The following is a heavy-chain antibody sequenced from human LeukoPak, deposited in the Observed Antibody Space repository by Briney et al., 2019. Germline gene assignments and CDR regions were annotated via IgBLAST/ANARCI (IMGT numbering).Heavy chain of an antibody. V-gene: IGHV3-30*03. CDR1: GFTFSSYG. D-gene: IGHD2-2*01. CDR3: ARVSPRYCSSTSCRTGAFDI. CDR2: ISYDGSNK. J-gene: IGHJ3*02. Sequence: GGSLRLSCAASGFTFSSYGMHWVRQAPGKGLEWVAVISYDGSNKYYADSVKGRFTISRDNSKNTLYLQMNSLRAEDTAVYYCARVSPRYCSSTSCRTGAFDIWGQGTMVTVSS.